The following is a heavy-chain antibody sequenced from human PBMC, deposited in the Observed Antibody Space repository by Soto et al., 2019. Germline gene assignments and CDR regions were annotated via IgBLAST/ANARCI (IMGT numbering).Heavy chain of an antibody. J-gene: IGHJ5*02. D-gene: IGHD2-2*01. V-gene: IGHV1-46*01. CDR2: INPRDGST. Sequence: VASVKVSCKASGYTFISYYVYWVRRAPGQGLEWMGTINPRDGSTSYAQKFQGRVIMTRDTSTSIVYMELSSLRSEDTAFYYCARAYPSSSTLGWSDPWGQGTLVTVSS. CDR3: ARAYPSSSTLGWSDP. CDR1: GYTFISYY.